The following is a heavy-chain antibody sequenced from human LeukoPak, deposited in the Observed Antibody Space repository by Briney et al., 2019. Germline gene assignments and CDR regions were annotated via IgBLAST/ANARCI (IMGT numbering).Heavy chain of an antibody. J-gene: IGHJ5*02. Sequence: SETLSLTCTVSGGSISSSSYYWGWIRQPPGKGLEWIGSIYYSGSTNYNPSLKSRVTISVDTSKNQFSLKLNSVTAADTAVYYCARRSVTVKKFDPWGQGTLVTVSS. D-gene: IGHD4-17*01. CDR1: GGSISSSSYY. CDR2: IYYSGST. V-gene: IGHV4-39*07. CDR3: ARRSVTVKKFDP.